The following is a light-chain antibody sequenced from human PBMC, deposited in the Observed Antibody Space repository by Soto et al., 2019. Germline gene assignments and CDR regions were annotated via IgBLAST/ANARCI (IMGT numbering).Light chain of an antibody. V-gene: IGLV2-14*01. Sequence: QSVLTQPASVSGSPGQSITISCTGTSSDVGGYNYVSWYQQHPGKAPKLMIYEVSNRPSGVSNRFSGSKSGNTASLTISGRQADDEDDYYCSSYTSSSTLLVFGGGTKLTVL. CDR3: SSYTSSSTLLV. CDR1: SSDVGGYNY. J-gene: IGLJ2*01. CDR2: EVS.